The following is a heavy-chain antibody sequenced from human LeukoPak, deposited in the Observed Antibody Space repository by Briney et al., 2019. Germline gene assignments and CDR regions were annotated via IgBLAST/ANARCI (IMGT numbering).Heavy chain of an antibody. CDR3: ASHTDLVGAHDY. CDR2: IYYSGST. J-gene: IGHJ4*02. CDR1: GGSISSSSYY. V-gene: IGHV4-39*01. D-gene: IGHD1-26*01. Sequence: SETLSLTCTVSGGSISSSSYYWGWIRQPPGKGLEWIGSIYYSGSTYYNPSLKSRVTISVDTSKNQFSLKLSSVTAADTAVYYYASHTDLVGAHDYWGQGTLVTVSS.